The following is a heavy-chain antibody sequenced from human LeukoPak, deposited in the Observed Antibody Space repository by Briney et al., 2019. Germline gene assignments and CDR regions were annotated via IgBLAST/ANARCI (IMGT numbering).Heavy chain of an antibody. Sequence: SETLSLTCTVSGGSITSGSYYWSWIRQPAGKGLECIGRVYISGSTNYNPSLAGRATISIDTSKNQFSLKLSSVTAADTAVYYWAGPSGSASDTEYFQNWGQGTLVTVSS. CDR1: GGSITSGSYY. D-gene: IGHD6-13*01. CDR3: AGPSGSASDTEYFQN. V-gene: IGHV4-61*02. J-gene: IGHJ1*01. CDR2: VYISGST.